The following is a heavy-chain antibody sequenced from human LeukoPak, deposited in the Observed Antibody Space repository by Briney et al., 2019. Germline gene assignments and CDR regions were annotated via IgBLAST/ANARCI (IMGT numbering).Heavy chain of an antibody. J-gene: IGHJ3*02. D-gene: IGHD2-2*01. CDR1: GYTLTELS. CDR3: ATDRGYCSSTSCSPPAFDI. V-gene: IGHV1-24*01. CDR2: FDPEDGET. Sequence: ASVKVSCKVSGYTLTELSMHWVRQAPGKGLEWMGGFDPEDGETIYAQKFQGRVTMTEDTSTDTAYMELSSLRSEDTAVYYCATDRGYCSSTSCSPPAFDIWGQGTMVTVSS.